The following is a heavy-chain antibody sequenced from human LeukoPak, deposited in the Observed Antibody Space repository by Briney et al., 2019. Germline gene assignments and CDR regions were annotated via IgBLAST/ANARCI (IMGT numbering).Heavy chain of an antibody. J-gene: IGHJ4*02. Sequence: GGSLRLSCAASGFTFSSYAMHWVRQAPGKGLEWVAVISYDGSSKYYADSVKGRFTISRDNSKNTLYLQMNSLRAEDTAVYYCARQASAGKTLYFDYWGQGTLVTVSS. V-gene: IGHV3-30-3*01. CDR3: ARQASAGKTLYFDY. D-gene: IGHD6-13*01. CDR2: ISYDGSSK. CDR1: GFTFSSYA.